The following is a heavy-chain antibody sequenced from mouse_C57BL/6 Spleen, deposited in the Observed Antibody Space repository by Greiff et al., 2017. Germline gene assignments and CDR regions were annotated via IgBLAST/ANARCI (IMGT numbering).Heavy chain of an antibody. D-gene: IGHD2-4*01. CDR3: TREGYDYPGN. CDR1: GYTFTDYE. J-gene: IGHJ3*01. V-gene: IGHV1-15*01. Sequence: QVQLQQSGAELVRPGASVTLSCKASGYTFTDYEMHWVKQTPVHGLEWIGAIDPETGGTAYNQKFKGKAILTADKSSSTAYMELRSLTSEDSAVYYCTREGYDYPGNWGQGTLVTVSA. CDR2: IDPETGGT.